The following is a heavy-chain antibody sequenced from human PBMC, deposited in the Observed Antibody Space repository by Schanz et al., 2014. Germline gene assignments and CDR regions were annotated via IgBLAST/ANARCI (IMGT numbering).Heavy chain of an antibody. CDR1: GGSISSGGYS. Sequence: QVQLQESGPGLVKPSQTLSLTCAVSGGSISSGGYSWSGIRQPPGKGREGIGYIYHRGSTYYNPPLKGRVTISVDTSKNQFSLMLGSVTAADTAVYYCARAAGPVDYWGQGTQVTVSS. J-gene: IGHJ4*02. CDR2: IYHRGST. CDR3: ARAAGPVDY. V-gene: IGHV4-30-4*07. D-gene: IGHD6-13*01.